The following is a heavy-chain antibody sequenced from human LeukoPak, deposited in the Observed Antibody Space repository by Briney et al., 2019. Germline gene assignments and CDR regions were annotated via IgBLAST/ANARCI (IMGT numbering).Heavy chain of an antibody. CDR1: GYTFTSYG. CDR2: ISAYNGNT. CDR3: ARGLGSESYYGS. V-gene: IGHV1-18*01. D-gene: IGHD3-10*01. Sequence: ASVKVSCKASGYTFTSYGISWVRQAPGQGLEWMGWISAYNGNTNYAQKFQGRVTMTRDTSTSTVYMELSSLRSEDTAVYYCARGLGSESYYGSWGQGTLVTVSS. J-gene: IGHJ5*02.